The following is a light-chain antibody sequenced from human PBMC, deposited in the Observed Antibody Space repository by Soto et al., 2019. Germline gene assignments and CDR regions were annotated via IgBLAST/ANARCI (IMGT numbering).Light chain of an antibody. Sequence: DIRMTQSPSSLSASVGDRVTITCRASQSISSSSNWYQQKPGKAPKLLIYAVTSLQSGVPTRFSGSGSGTDFTLTISSLQPEDFANYYCRHGATFGQGTRLEIK. CDR2: AVT. CDR1: QSISSS. CDR3: RHGAT. J-gene: IGKJ5*01. V-gene: IGKV1-39*01.